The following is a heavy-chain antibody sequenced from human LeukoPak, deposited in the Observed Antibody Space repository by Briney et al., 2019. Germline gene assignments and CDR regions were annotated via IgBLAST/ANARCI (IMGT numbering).Heavy chain of an antibody. V-gene: IGHV3-30*18. Sequence: PGGSLRLSCAASGFTFSSYAMSWVRQAPGKGLEWVAVISYDGSNKYYADSVKGRFTISRDNSKNTLYLQMNSLRAEDTAVYYCAKEGIGTHLDYWGQGTLVTVSS. CDR2: ISYDGSNK. CDR1: GFTFSSYA. CDR3: AKEGIGTHLDY. J-gene: IGHJ4*02.